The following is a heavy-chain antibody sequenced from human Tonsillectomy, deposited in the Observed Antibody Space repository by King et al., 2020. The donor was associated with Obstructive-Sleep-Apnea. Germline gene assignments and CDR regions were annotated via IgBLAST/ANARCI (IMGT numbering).Heavy chain of an antibody. V-gene: IGHV1-8*01. J-gene: IGHJ5*02. Sequence: QLVQSGAEVKKPGASVKVSCKASGYTFTSYDINWVRQATGQGLEWMGWMNPNSGNTGYEQKFKGRVTMTSNTSISTAYMELSSLKSEDTAVYYCSRGDSLVRGVYGSWAQGTLVAVSS. CDR1: GYTFTSYD. CDR2: MNPNSGNT. CDR3: SRGDSLVRGVYGS. D-gene: IGHD3-10*01.